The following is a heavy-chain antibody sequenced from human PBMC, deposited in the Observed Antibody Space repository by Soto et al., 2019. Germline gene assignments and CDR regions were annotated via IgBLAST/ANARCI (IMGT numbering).Heavy chain of an antibody. J-gene: IGHJ3*01. Sequence: EVQLVGSGGGLVQPGGSLRLSCAASGFTFSSYWMSWVRQAPGKGLEWVANIKQDGSEKYYVDSVKGRFTISRDNAKISLYLQMNSLSGEDTAVYYCAREHNWNSRGRGAFDVWGQGTMVTVYS. CDR1: GFTFSSYW. V-gene: IGHV3-7*01. D-gene: IGHD1-7*01. CDR3: AREHNWNSRGRGAFDV. CDR2: IKQDGSEK.